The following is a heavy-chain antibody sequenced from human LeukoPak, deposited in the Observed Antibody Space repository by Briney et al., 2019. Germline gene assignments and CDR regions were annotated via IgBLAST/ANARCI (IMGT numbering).Heavy chain of an antibody. V-gene: IGHV3-30*18. Sequence: GRSQRLSCAASGFTFSNYGMHWVRQAPGKGLEWVALISYDETHKDYADSVKGRFTISRDKSKNTLFLRMNSLRTEDTAVYYCAKCKGTGYSYPRDAFDIWGQGTMVTVSS. D-gene: IGHD3-22*01. CDR1: GFTFSNYG. CDR2: ISYDETHK. J-gene: IGHJ3*02. CDR3: AKCKGTGYSYPRDAFDI.